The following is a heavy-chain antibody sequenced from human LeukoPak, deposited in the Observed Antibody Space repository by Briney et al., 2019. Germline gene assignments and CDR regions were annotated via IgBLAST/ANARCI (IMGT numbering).Heavy chain of an antibody. CDR1: GFIFGAYW. V-gene: IGHV3-74*01. CDR2: IDGDGSTT. J-gene: IGHJ4*01. CDR3: ARSQFDN. Sequence: GGSLRLSCEASGFIFGAYWMLWVRQAPGKGLVWVSHIDGDGSTTTYADSVKGRFTISRDNAKNTLYLQMNSLRAEDTAVYYCARSQFDNWGQGTLVTVSS.